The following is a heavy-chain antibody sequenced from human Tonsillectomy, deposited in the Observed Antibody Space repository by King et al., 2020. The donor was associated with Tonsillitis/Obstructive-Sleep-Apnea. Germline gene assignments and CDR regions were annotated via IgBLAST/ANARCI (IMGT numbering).Heavy chain of an antibody. Sequence: QLQESGPGLVKPSETLSLTCTVSGGSISSSSYYWGWIRQPPGKGLEWIGSIYYSGSTYYNPSLKSRVTISVDTSKNQFSLKLSSVTAADTAVYYCVTYSSSTNYYHYHMDVWGKGTTVTVSS. V-gene: IGHV4-39*01. CDR2: IYYSGST. D-gene: IGHD6-6*01. J-gene: IGHJ6*03. CDR3: VTYSSSTNYYHYHMDV. CDR1: GGSISSSSYY.